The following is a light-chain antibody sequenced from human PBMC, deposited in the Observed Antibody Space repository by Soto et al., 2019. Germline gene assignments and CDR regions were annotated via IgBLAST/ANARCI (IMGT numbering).Light chain of an antibody. J-gene: IGKJ2*01. CDR1: QTISSSQ. CDR3: QQYATSPHT. CDR2: GAS. V-gene: IGKV3-20*01. Sequence: EIVLTQSPGTLSLSPGESATLSCRASQTISSSQVAWYQLKPGQAPRLLIYGASSRATGIPDRFSGVGSETDFTLTISRLEPEDFAVYYCQQYATSPHTFGQATKVEIK.